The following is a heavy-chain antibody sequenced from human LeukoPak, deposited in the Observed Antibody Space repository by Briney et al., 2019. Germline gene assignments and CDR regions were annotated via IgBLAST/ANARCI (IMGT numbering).Heavy chain of an antibody. CDR1: GYTFTAYY. D-gene: IGHD6-13*01. Sequence: ASVKVSCKASGYTFTAYYMHWVRQGPGQGLEWMGWISAYNGNTNYAQKLQGRVTMTTDTSTSTAYMELRSLRSDDTAVYYCARDLPYSKGGYWGRGTLVTVSS. CDR2: ISAYNGNT. J-gene: IGHJ4*02. V-gene: IGHV1-18*04. CDR3: ARDLPYSKGGY.